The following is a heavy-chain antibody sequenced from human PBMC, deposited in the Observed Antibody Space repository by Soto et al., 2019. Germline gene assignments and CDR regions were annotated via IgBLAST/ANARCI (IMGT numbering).Heavy chain of an antibody. J-gene: IGHJ4*02. CDR1: GFPFSNYA. CDR3: ARQRAVTTIFDY. CDR2: ISYDGRNK. V-gene: IGHV3-30*04. D-gene: IGHD4-17*01. Sequence: VQLVESGGGVVQPGRSLRLSCAASGFPFSNYAMHWVRQAPGKGLEWVAFISYDGRNKYYADSVKGRFTISRDNSKKTLYLQMNNLRAEDTAVYYCARQRAVTTIFDYWGQGTLVTVSS.